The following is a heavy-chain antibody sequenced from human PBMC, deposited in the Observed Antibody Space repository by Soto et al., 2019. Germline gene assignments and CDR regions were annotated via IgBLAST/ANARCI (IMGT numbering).Heavy chain of an antibody. V-gene: IGHV3-9*01. J-gene: IGHJ6*02. D-gene: IGHD3-22*01. CDR1: GFTFDDYA. Sequence: GGSLRLSSAASGFTFDDYAMHWVRQAPGKGLEWVSGISWNSGSIGYADSVKGRFTISRDNAKNSLYLQMNSLRAEDTALYYCAKSYYYDSSGYYYYYYGMDVWGQGTTVTVSS. CDR3: AKSYYYDSSGYYYYYYGMDV. CDR2: ISWNSGSI.